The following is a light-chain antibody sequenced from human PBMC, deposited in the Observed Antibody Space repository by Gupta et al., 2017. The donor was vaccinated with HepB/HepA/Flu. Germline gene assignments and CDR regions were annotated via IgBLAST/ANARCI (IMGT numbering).Light chain of an antibody. Sequence: DLLLTQSPSSLSAFVGERVTISCRASQTIGNFLNWYQHKPGKPPKLLIFGTSNVFSWVPSRFSGGGSGTKFTLTIYRRQPEDFATYYCQHNYSPIWPFGQGTKVDI. V-gene: IGKV1-39*01. J-gene: IGKJ1*01. CDR2: GTS. CDR1: QTIGNF. CDR3: QHNYSPIWP.